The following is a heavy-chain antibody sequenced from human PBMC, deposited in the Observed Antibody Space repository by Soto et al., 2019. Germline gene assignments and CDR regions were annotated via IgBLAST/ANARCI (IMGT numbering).Heavy chain of an antibody. Sequence: QVQLQQWGAGLLKPSETLSLTCAVYGGSFSGYYWSWIRQPPGKGLEWIGEINHSGSTNYNPSLKSRVTISVDTSKNQFSLKLSSVTAADTAVYYCARAPFDYYGSGSYDYWGQGTLVTVSS. CDR2: INHSGST. CDR1: GGSFSGYY. J-gene: IGHJ4*02. D-gene: IGHD3-10*01. V-gene: IGHV4-34*01. CDR3: ARAPFDYYGSGSYDY.